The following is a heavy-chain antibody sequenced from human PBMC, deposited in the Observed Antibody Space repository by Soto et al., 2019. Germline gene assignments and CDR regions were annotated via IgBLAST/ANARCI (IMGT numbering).Heavy chain of an antibody. CDR3: ASLNWKEAFDI. CDR2: INAGNGNT. J-gene: IGHJ3*02. D-gene: IGHD1-1*01. V-gene: IGHV1-3*01. CDR1: GYTFTSSA. Sequence: QVQLVQSGAEVKKPGASVKVSCKASGYTFTSSAMHWVRKAPGQRLEWRGWINAGNGNTKYSQKFQGRVTLTRDTAASTAYMQLISLRAEDTAVDYIASLNWKEAFDIWGKGTMVTVSS.